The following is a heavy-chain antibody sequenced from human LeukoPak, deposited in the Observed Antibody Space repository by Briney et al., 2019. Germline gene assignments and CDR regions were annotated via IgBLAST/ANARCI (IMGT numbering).Heavy chain of an antibody. CDR3: ARSAPAMNYYDSSGYSLAFDY. V-gene: IGHV3-53*05. D-gene: IGHD3-22*01. CDR1: GFTVSSNY. J-gene: IGHJ4*02. CDR2: IYSGGST. Sequence: GGSLRLSCAASGFTVSSNYMSWVRQAPGKGLEWVSVIYSGGSTYYADSVKGRFTISRDNSKNTLYLQMNSLRAEDTAVYYCARSAPAMNYYDSSGYSLAFDYWGQGTLVTVSS.